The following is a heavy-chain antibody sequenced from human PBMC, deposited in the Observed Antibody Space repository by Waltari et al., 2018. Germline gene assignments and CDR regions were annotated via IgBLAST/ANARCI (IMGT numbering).Heavy chain of an antibody. CDR2: ITPIFGTA. J-gene: IGHJ4*02. CDR1: GGTFSSSA. V-gene: IGHV1-69*05. D-gene: IGHD2-2*01. Sequence: QVQLVQSGAEVRKPGSSVKFSCKASGGTFSSSAISWVRQAPAHGLEWMGGITPIFGTANYAQKFQGRVTITTDESTSTAYMELSSLRSEDTAVYYCARSSGGYCSSTSCLYFDYWGQGTLVTVSS. CDR3: ARSSGGYCSSTSCLYFDY.